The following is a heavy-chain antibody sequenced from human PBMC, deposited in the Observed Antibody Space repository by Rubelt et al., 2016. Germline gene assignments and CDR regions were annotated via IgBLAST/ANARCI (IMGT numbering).Heavy chain of an antibody. V-gene: IGHV3-43*02. D-gene: IGHD6-19*01. CDR1: GFTFDDYA. Sequence: EVQLVESGGGVVQPGGSLRLSCAASGFTFDDYAMHWVRQAPGKGLEWVSLISGDGGSTYYADSVKGRFTISRDNSKNSLYLQMNSLRVEDTATYYCARGYIEVAGTGFDYWGQGTLVTVSS. J-gene: IGHJ4*02. CDR2: ISGDGGST. CDR3: ARGYIEVAGTGFDY.